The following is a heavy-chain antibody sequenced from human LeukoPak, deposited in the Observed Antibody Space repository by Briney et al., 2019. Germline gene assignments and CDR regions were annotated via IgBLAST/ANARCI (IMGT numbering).Heavy chain of an antibody. D-gene: IGHD1-1*01. J-gene: IGHJ4*02. CDR2: ISSDGGST. V-gene: IGHV3-64D*09. Sequence: GGSLRLSCSVSGFTFSAYAMHWVRQAPGKGLEYASSISSDGGSTYYADSVKGRFTISRDNSKNTLYLQMSSLRVDDTAVYYCVKDRWIDYWGQGTLVTVSS. CDR3: VKDRWIDY. CDR1: GFTFSAYA.